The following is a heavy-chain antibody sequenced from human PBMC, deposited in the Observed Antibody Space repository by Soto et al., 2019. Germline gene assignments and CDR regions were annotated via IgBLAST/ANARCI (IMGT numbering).Heavy chain of an antibody. V-gene: IGHV3-64*01. CDR1: GFTFSRYV. CDR3: ARGVVVVTATYGMDV. D-gene: IGHD2-21*02. J-gene: IGHJ6*02. Sequence: PGGSLRLSCAASGFTFSRYVMHWVRQAPGKGLEYVSAISSNGGSTYYANSVKGRFTISRDNSKNTLYLQMGSLRAEDMAVYFCARGVVVVTATYGMDVWGQGTTVTVSS. CDR2: ISSNGGST.